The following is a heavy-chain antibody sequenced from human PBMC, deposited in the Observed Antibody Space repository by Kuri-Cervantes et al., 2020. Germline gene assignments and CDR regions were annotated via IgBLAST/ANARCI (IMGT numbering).Heavy chain of an antibody. J-gene: IGHJ6*02. D-gene: IGHD1-26*01. CDR2: IYPGDSDT. V-gene: IGHV5-51*01. Sequence: GESLKISCKGSGYSFTSSWIGWVRQMPGKGLEWMGIIYPGDSDTRYSPPFQGQVTISADKYISTAYLQRSSLQASDTAMYYCARFTVEATTAVRGGDYYYYYCMDVWGQGTTVTVSS. CDR1: GYSFTSSW. CDR3: ARFTVEATTAVRGGDYYYYYCMDV.